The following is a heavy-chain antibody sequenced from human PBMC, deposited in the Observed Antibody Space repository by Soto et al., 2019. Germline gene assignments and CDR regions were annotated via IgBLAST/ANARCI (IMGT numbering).Heavy chain of an antibody. CDR1: GASISGFY. CDR3: WRDGTKTLRFWCDP. Sequence: SGNLLLSCTVSGASISGFYWSWIRKSSGTGLVWIGRIYATGTTDYNPSLKSRVMMSVHTSKKQFSLKLRSVTAADTAVYYFWRDGTKTLRFWCDPWGPGISVTVS. V-gene: IGHV4-4*07. CDR2: IYATGTT. D-gene: IGHD1-1*01. J-gene: IGHJ5*02.